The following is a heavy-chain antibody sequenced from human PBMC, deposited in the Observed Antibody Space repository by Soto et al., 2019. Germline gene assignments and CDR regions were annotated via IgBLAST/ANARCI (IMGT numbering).Heavy chain of an antibody. J-gene: IGHJ6*02. D-gene: IGHD6-6*01. CDR2: IVPMFGTA. V-gene: IGHV1-69*01. CDR3: ARNGTYSSSLSQYSGMDV. CDR1: GGTFADFI. Sequence: QVQLVQSGAEVKEPGSSVKVSCKASGGTFADFIMNWVRQTPGQGLEWMGGIVPMFGTATYAEKFEGRVTISATGSTSTAYMELTSLRSEDTAVYYCARNGTYSSSLSQYSGMDVWGQGTTVTVS.